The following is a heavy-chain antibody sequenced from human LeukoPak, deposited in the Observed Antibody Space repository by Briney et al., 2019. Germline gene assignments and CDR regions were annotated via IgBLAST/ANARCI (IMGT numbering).Heavy chain of an antibody. CDR3: ARQGYGAATIKY. D-gene: IGHD3-10*01. V-gene: IGHV4-39*01. Sequence: PSETLSLTCTVSGGSITSSSYYWGWIRQPPGNGLEWIGSIYYSGSTYYNPSLKSRVTISVDTSKNQFSLKLSSMTAADTAVYYCARQGYGAATIKYWGQGTLVTVSS. CDR2: IYYSGST. J-gene: IGHJ4*02. CDR1: GGSITSSSYY.